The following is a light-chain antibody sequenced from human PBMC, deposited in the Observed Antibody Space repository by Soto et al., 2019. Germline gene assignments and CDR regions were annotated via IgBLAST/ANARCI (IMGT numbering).Light chain of an antibody. V-gene: IGLV2-8*01. J-gene: IGLJ1*01. Sequence: QSVLTKPPPASGSPGQPVPISCTGPKNDIGVYDFVSWYQHHPGKAPRLIIYEVVQRPSGVPDRFSGSKSGNTASLTVSGLQAADEADYFCKSYAGSNTYVFGSGTKVTVL. CDR3: KSYAGSNTYV. CDR1: KNDIGVYDF. CDR2: EVV.